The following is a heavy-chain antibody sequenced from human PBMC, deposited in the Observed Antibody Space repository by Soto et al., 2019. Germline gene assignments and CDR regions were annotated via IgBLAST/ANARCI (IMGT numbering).Heavy chain of an antibody. CDR3: ARGGGVGVAGSAAFDM. D-gene: IGHD3-3*01. CDR1: GYPVTAYY. V-gene: IGHV1-2*02. Sequence: QLHLVQSGAVVKKPGASVTVSCSASGYPVTAYYMHWVRQAPGRGLEWMGGINPATGAAKYTQTFRGGVTMTRDTSTSTVFMELRGLTSADTAVFYCARGGGVGVAGSAAFDMWGQGTLVTVSS. J-gene: IGHJ3*02. CDR2: INPATGAA.